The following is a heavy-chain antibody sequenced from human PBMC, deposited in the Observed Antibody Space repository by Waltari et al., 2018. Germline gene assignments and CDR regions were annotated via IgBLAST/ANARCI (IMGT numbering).Heavy chain of an antibody. CDR3: ARGGRYFDWLLGLDRGGFDP. V-gene: IGHV4-38-2*01. CDR1: GYSISSGYY. D-gene: IGHD3-9*01. Sequence: QVQLQESGPGLVKPSETLSLTCAVSGYSISSGYYWGWIRQPPGKGLEWIGSIYHSGSTYYNPSLKSRVTISVDTSKNQFSLKLSSVTAADTAVYYCARGGRYFDWLLGLDRGGFDPWGQGTLVTVSS. J-gene: IGHJ5*02. CDR2: IYHSGST.